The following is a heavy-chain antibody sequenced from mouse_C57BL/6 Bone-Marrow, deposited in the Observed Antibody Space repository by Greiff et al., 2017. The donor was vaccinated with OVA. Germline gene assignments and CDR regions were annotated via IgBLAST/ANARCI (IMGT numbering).Heavy chain of an antibody. CDR2: IYPGSGST. D-gene: IGHD1-1*01. CDR1: GYTFTSYW. J-gene: IGHJ2*01. CDR3: ARGALLRRGYYFNY. V-gene: IGHV1-55*01. Sequence: QVQLQQPGAELVKPGASVKMSCKASGYTFTSYWITWVKQRPGQGLEWIGDIYPGSGSTNYNEKFKSKATLVVDTSSSTAYMQLNSLTSEDSAIYYCARGALLRRGYYFNYWGQGTTLTVSS.